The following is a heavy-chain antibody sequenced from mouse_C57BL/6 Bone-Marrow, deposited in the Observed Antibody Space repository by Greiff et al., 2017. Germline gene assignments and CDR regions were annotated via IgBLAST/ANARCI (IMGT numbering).Heavy chain of an antibody. J-gene: IGHJ2*01. CDR3: ARGPYYYGSRMDYFDY. CDR2: INPSNGGT. Sequence: VQLQQPGTELVKPGASVKLSCKASGYTFTSYWMHWVKQRPGQGLEWIGNINPSNGGTNYNEKFKSKATLTVDTSSSTAYMQLSSLTSEDSAVYYCARGPYYYGSRMDYFDYWGQGTTLTVSS. V-gene: IGHV1-53*01. CDR1: GYTFTSYW. D-gene: IGHD1-1*01.